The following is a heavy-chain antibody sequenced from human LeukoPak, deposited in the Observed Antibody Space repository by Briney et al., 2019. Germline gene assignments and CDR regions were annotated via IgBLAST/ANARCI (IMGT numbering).Heavy chain of an antibody. J-gene: IGHJ4*02. CDR1: GDSVSSNRVT. CDR2: TYYRSKWSN. D-gene: IGHD1-26*01. CDR3: ARVSGGIFEY. Sequence: SQTLSLTCAISGDSVSSNRVTWNWIRQSPSRGLEWLGRTYYRSKWSNGYAESLKSRIIINPDTSKNQSSLQLNSVTPEDTAVYYCARVSGGIFEYWGQGTLVTVSS. V-gene: IGHV6-1*01.